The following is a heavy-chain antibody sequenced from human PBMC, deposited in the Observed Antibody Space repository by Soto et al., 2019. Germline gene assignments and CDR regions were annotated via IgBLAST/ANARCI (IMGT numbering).Heavy chain of an antibody. Sequence: EVQLVESGGGLVKPGGSLRISCAASGFTFSNAWMSWVRQAPGKGLEWVGRIKSKTDGGTTDYAAPVKGRFTISRDDSKNTLYLQMNSLKPEDTAVYYCTTTLGYCSGGSCYAGVAGGWFDPWGQGTLVTVSS. J-gene: IGHJ5*02. CDR1: GFTFSNAW. V-gene: IGHV3-15*01. CDR2: IKSKTDGGTT. D-gene: IGHD2-15*01. CDR3: TTTLGYCSGGSCYAGVAGGWFDP.